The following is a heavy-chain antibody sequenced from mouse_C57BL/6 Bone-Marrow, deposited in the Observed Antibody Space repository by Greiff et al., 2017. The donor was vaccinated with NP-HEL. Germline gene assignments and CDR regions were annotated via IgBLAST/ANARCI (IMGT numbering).Heavy chain of an antibody. CDR2: ISSGGSYT. CDR1: GFTFSSYG. D-gene: IGHD4-1*01. V-gene: IGHV5-6*01. Sequence: EVMLVESGGDLVKPGGSLKLSCAASGFTFSSYGMSWVRQTPDKRLEWVATISSGGSYTYYPDSVKGRFTISRDNAKNTLYLQMSSLKSEDTAMYYCARQGLGGWYFDVWGTGTTVTVSS. J-gene: IGHJ1*03. CDR3: ARQGLGGWYFDV.